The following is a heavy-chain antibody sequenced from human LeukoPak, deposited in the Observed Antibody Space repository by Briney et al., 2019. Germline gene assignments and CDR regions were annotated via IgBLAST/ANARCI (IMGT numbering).Heavy chain of an antibody. J-gene: IGHJ4*02. Sequence: GGSLRLSCAASGFTFTNYAMSWVRQAPGKGLEWVSTIGKSGGGTYYADSAKGRFTISRDNSKSTLYLQMNSLRAEDTAVYYCAKRDSAGLYYFDYWGQGTLVTVSS. CDR2: IGKSGGGT. CDR1: GFTFTNYA. D-gene: IGHD5-18*01. V-gene: IGHV3-23*01. CDR3: AKRDSAGLYYFDY.